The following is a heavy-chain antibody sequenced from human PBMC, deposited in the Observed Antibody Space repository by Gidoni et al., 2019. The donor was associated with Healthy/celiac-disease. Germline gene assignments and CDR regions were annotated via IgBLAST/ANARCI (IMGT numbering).Heavy chain of an antibody. V-gene: IGHV3-43*01. D-gene: IGHD1-26*01. CDR3: AKGGELRTFDY. J-gene: IGHJ4*02. Sequence: EVQLVESGGVVVQPGGCLRLSCAAAGFTFDDYTMHWVRQAPGKGLEWVSLISWDGGSTYYADSVKGRFTISRDNSKNSLYLQMNSLRTEDTALYYCAKGGELRTFDYWGQGTLVTVSS. CDR2: ISWDGGST. CDR1: GFTFDDYT.